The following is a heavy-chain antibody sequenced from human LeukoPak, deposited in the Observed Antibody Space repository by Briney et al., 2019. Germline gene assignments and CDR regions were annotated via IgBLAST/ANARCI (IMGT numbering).Heavy chain of an antibody. D-gene: IGHD5-12*01. CDR2: IIPIFGTA. V-gene: IGHV1-69*05. J-gene: IGHJ5*02. CDR3: ARAPSEWLRVDNWFDP. CDR1: GGTFSSYA. Sequence: SVKVSCKASGGTFSSYAISWVRQAPGQGLEWMGRIIPIFGTANYAQKFQGRVTITTDESTSTAYMELSSLRSEDTAVYYCARAPSEWLRVDNWFDPWGQGTLVTVSS.